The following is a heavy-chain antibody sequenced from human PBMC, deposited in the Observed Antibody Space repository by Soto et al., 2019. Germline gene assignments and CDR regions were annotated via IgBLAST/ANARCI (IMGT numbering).Heavy chain of an antibody. CDR3: ASSPSPYYFDF. V-gene: IGHV4-59*01. Sequence: SSETLSLTCPVSGGSISSYYWSWIRQPPGKGLEWIGYIYCRGSTNYNPSLKSRVTLSLDTSKSQFSLKLTSVTAADTAVYYCASSPSPYYFDFWAQGTLVTVSS. J-gene: IGHJ4*02. CDR1: GGSISSYY. CDR2: IYCRGST.